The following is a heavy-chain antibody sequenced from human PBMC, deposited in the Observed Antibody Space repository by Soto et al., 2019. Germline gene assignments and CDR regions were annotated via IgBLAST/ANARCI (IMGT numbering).Heavy chain of an antibody. Sequence: QVTLKESGPVLVKPTETLTLTCTVSGFSLSNVRMGVSWIRQPPGTALEWLAHIFSADDKSYNSSLKTRLTSPKDTPNAQVALTMTNLDPGHTRTYYRARQNVIVIETYYSAVDVWCQGTRVTVSS. D-gene: IGHD2-21*01. J-gene: IGHJ6*02. V-gene: IGHV2-26*01. CDR1: GFSLSNVRMG. CDR2: IFSADDK. CDR3: ARQNVIVIETYYSAVDV.